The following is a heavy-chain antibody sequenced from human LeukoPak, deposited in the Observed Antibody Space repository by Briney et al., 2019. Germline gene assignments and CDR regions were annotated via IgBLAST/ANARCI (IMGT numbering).Heavy chain of an antibody. CDR1: GFTFSSYA. D-gene: IGHD1-1*01. V-gene: IGHV3-30-3*01. CDR3: ARDRGRLYYFDY. Sequence: GXXLRLSXAASGFTFSSYAMHWVRQAPGKGLEWVAVISYDGSNKYYADSVKGRFTISRDNSKNTLYLQMNSLRAEDTAVYYCARDRGRLYYFDYWGQGTLVTVSS. CDR2: ISYDGSNK. J-gene: IGHJ4*02.